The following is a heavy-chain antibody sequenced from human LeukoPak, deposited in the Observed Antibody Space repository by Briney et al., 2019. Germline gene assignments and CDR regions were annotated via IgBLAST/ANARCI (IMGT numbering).Heavy chain of an antibody. J-gene: IGHJ4*02. CDR1: GFTFSSYE. V-gene: IGHV3-48*03. D-gene: IGHD3-10*01. Sequence: PGGSLRLSCEASGFTFSSYEMSWVRQAPGKGLEWVSYISTGGDTIHYADSVKGRLTISRDNAKKSLYLQMNSLRAEDTAVYYCARPLGYSGSGSYYAYWGQGTLVTVSA. CDR3: ARPLGYSGSGSYYAY. CDR2: ISTGGDTI.